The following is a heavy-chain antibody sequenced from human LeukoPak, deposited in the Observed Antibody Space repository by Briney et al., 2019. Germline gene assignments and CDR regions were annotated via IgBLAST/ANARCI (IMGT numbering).Heavy chain of an antibody. J-gene: IGHJ4*02. CDR2: IKQDGSEK. V-gene: IGHV3-7*01. D-gene: IGHD6-13*01. Sequence: PGGSLRLSCAASGFTVSSNYMSWVRQAPGKGLEWVANIKQDGSEKYYVDSVKGRFTISRDNAKKSLFLQMNSLRAEDTAVYYCARIVSSRAAADSYDYWGQGTLVTVSS. CDR1: GFTVSSNY. CDR3: ARIVSSRAAADSYDY.